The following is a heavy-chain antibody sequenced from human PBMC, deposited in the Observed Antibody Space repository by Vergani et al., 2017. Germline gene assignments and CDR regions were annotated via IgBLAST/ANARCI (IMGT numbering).Heavy chain of an antibody. CDR1: GGSISSYY. D-gene: IGHD6-6*01. Sequence: QVQLQESGPGLVKPSETLSLTCTVSGGSISSYYWSWIRQPPGKGLEWIGYIYYSVSTNYNPSLKSRVTISVDTSKNQFSLKLSSVTAADTAVYYCARGAYSSSSEWFDPWGQGTLVTVSS. J-gene: IGHJ5*02. CDR3: ARGAYSSSSEWFDP. V-gene: IGHV4-59*01. CDR2: IYYSVST.